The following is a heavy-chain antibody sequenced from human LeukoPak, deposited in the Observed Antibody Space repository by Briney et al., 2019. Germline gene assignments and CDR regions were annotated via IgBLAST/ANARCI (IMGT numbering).Heavy chain of an antibody. CDR3: ARAMDYYDSSGYYHWGYGMDV. J-gene: IGHJ6*02. D-gene: IGHD3-22*01. V-gene: IGHV3-23*01. CDR2: LSGSGGST. Sequence: GGSLRLSCAASGFTFSTYVMTWVRQAPGKGLEWVSALSGSGGSTFYADSVKGRFTISRDNSNNTLYLQMNSLRAEDTAVYYCARAMDYYDSSGYYHWGYGMDVWGQGTTVTVSS. CDR1: GFTFSTYV.